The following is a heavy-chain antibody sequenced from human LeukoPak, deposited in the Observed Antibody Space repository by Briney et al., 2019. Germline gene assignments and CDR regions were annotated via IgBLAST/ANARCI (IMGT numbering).Heavy chain of an antibody. CDR1: GFIFSIYW. V-gene: IGHV3-74*01. J-gene: IGHJ4*02. CDR3: VRDLVYGTGDQRFDY. CDR2: MNSDGSST. Sequence: GGALRLSCTASGFIFSIYWVHWVRQPPGKGLEWVSRMNSDGSSTNYADSVKGRLTISRDNAKNTLYLQMNGLRVEDTAVYYCVRDLVYGTGDQRFDYWGQGTLVTVSS. D-gene: IGHD7-27*01.